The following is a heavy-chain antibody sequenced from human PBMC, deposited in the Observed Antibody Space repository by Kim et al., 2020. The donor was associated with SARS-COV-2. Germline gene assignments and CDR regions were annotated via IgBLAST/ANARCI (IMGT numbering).Heavy chain of an antibody. D-gene: IGHD6-13*01. CDR3: ARSGIAAAANEAMDV. V-gene: IGHV5-10-1*01. J-gene: IGHJ6*02. Sequence: PSFQGHVTIAADKSISTAYLQWSSLKASDTAMYYCARSGIAAAANEAMDVWGQGTTVTVSS.